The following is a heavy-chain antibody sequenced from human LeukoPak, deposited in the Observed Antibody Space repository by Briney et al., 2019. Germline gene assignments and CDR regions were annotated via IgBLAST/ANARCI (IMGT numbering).Heavy chain of an antibody. CDR2: IYYSGST. J-gene: IGHJ3*02. CDR3: ATRIVVVPAAMATFAFDI. D-gene: IGHD2-2*01. Sequence: SETLSLTCTVSGGSISSYYWSWIRQPPGKGLEWIGYIYYSGSTNYNPSLKSRVTISVDTSKNQFSLKLSSVTAADTAVYYCATRIVVVPAAMATFAFDIWGQGTMVTVSS. V-gene: IGHV4-59*08. CDR1: GGSISSYY.